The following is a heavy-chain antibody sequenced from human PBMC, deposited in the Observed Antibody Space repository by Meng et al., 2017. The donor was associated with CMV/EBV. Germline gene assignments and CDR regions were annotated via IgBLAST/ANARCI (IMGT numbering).Heavy chain of an antibody. CDR3: ARDTFPYTYYYYGMDV. D-gene: IGHD2-2*02. CDR2: IIPIFGTA. J-gene: IGHJ6*02. Sequence: GHFSSYAISWVRQAPGQGLEWMGGIIPIFGTANYAQKFQGRVTITTDESTSTAYMELSSLRSEDTAVYYCARDTFPYTYYYYGMDVWGQGTTVTVSS. V-gene: IGHV1-69*05. CDR1: GHFSSYA.